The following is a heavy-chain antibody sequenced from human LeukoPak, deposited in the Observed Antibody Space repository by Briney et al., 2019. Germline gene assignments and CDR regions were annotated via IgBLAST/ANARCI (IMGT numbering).Heavy chain of an antibody. CDR2: ISGGGGST. CDR3: AKSGNRLFDY. CDR1: GFTFSTYA. J-gene: IGHJ4*02. Sequence: PGGSLRLSCAASGFTFSTYAMNWVRQAPGKGLEWVSAISGGGGSTYYADSVKGRFTISRDNAKNALYLQMNSLRAEDTAVYYCAKSGNRLFDYWGQGTLVTVSS. V-gene: IGHV3-23*01. D-gene: IGHD3-10*01.